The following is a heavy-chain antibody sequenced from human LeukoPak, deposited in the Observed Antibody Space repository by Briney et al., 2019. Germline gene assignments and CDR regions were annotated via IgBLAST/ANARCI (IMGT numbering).Heavy chain of an antibody. CDR3: ARDIVYCSSTSCYIYYYYGMDV. Sequence: SETLSLTCTVSGGSISSYYWSWIRQPAGKGLEWIGRIYTSGSTNYNPSLKSRVTMSVDTSKNQFSLKLSSVTAADTAVYYCARDIVYCSSTSCYIYYYYGMDVWGQGTTVTVSS. J-gene: IGHJ6*02. V-gene: IGHV4-4*07. CDR1: GGSISSYY. D-gene: IGHD2-2*02. CDR2: IYTSGST.